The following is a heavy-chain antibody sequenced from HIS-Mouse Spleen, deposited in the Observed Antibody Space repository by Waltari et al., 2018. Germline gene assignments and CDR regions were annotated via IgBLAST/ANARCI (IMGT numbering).Heavy chain of an antibody. J-gene: IGHJ3*02. CDR3: ARRLLTGDAFDI. Sequence: EVQLVQSGGGLVKPGGSVRLAGAASGFTFSSYSMTWVRQAPGKGLEWVSSISSSSSYIYYADSVKGRFTISRDNAKNSLYLQMNSLRAEDTAVYYCARRLLTGDAFDIWGQGTMVTVSS. D-gene: IGHD7-27*01. CDR2: ISSSSSYI. CDR1: GFTFSSYS. V-gene: IGHV3-21*01.